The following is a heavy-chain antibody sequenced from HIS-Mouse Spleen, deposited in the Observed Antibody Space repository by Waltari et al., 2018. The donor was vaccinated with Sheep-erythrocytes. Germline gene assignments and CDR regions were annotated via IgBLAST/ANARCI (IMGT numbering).Heavy chain of an antibody. CDR2: ISSSSSYI. CDR3: ARVASGATFDY. Sequence: EVQLVESGGGLVKPGGSLRLACAASGFTFRSYSMNWVRQAPGKGLGWVSSISSSSSYIYYADSVKGRFTISRDNATNSLYLQMNSLGAEDTAVYYCARVASGATFDYWGQGTLVTVSS. V-gene: IGHV3-21*01. J-gene: IGHJ4*02. CDR1: GFTFRSYS. D-gene: IGHD1-26*01.